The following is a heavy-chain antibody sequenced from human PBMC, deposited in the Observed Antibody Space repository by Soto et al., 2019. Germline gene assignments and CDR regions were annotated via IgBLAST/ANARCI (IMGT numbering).Heavy chain of an antibody. D-gene: IGHD3-22*01. CDR3: ARSGYYDIQAHAFDI. V-gene: IGHV5-51*01. CDR1: GYSFTSYW. CDR2: IYPGDSDT. J-gene: IGHJ3*02. Sequence: PGESLKISCKGSGYSFTSYWIGWVRQMPGKGLEWMGIIYPGDSDTRYSPSFQGQVTISADKSISTAYLQWSSLKASDTAMYYCARSGYYDIQAHAFDIWGQATMVTVSS.